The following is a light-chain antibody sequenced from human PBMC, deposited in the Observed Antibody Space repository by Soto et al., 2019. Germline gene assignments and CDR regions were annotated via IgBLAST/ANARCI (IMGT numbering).Light chain of an antibody. Sequence: DIVMTQSPDSLAVSLGERATINCKSSQSVLYSSNNKNYLAWYQQKPGQPPKLLIYWASTRESGVPDRFSGSGSGTDFTLPISSLQDEDVAVYYCQQYYSTPPTFGQGTKVEIK. V-gene: IGKV4-1*01. CDR1: QSVLYSSNNKNY. J-gene: IGKJ1*01. CDR3: QQYYSTPPT. CDR2: WAS.